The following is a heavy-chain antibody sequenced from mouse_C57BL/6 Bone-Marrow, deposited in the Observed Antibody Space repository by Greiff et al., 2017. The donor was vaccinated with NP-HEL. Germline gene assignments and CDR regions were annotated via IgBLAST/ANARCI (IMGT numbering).Heavy chain of an antibody. CDR3: TSYSNYVYFDV. CDR2: IDPENGDT. D-gene: IGHD2-5*01. V-gene: IGHV14-4*01. J-gene: IGHJ1*03. CDR1: GFNIKDDY. Sequence: VQLQQSGAELVRPGASVTLSCTASGFNIKDDYMHWVKQRPEQGLEWIGWIDPENGDTESASKFQGKATITADTSSNTAYLQLSSLTSEDTAVYYCTSYSNYVYFDVWGTGTTVTVSS.